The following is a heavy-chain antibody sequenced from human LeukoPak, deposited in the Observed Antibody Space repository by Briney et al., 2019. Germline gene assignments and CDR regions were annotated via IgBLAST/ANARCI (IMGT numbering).Heavy chain of an antibody. D-gene: IGHD2-15*01. CDR2: IWYDGSNE. V-gene: IGHV3-33*01. J-gene: IGHJ3*02. CDR3: AREADCSGGSCYRGAFDI. Sequence: GGSLRLSCAASGFTFSSYAMHWVRRAPGKGLEWVAVIWYDGSNEYYADSVTGRFTISRDNSKNTLFLQMNSLRAEDTAVYYCAREADCSGGSCYRGAFDIWGQGTMVTVSS. CDR1: GFTFSSYA.